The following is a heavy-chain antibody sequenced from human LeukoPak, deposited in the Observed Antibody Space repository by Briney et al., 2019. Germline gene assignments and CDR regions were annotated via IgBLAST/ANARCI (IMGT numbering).Heavy chain of an antibody. D-gene: IGHD3-22*01. Sequence: PGGSLRLSCAASGFTFSSYSMNWVRQAPGKGLEWVSSISSSSSYIYYADSVKGRFTISRDNSKNTLYLQMNSLRAEDTAVYYCAKDEGSRPYYYDSSGYFYWGQGTLVTVSS. CDR2: ISSSSSYI. CDR3: AKDEGSRPYYYDSSGYFY. CDR1: GFTFSSYS. V-gene: IGHV3-21*01. J-gene: IGHJ4*02.